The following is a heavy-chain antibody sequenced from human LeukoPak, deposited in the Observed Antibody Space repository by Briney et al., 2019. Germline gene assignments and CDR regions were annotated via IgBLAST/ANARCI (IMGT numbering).Heavy chain of an antibody. CDR3: ARDVGIMNYYYGMDV. V-gene: IGHV1-2*02. CDR1: GYTFTGYN. CDR2: INPNSGGT. D-gene: IGHD1-26*01. Sequence: GASVKVSCKASGYTFTGYNMHWVRQAPGQGLEWMGWINPNSGGTNYAQKFQGRVTMTRDTSISTAYMELSRLRSDDTAVYYCARDVGIMNYYYGMDVWGQGTTVTVSS. J-gene: IGHJ6*02.